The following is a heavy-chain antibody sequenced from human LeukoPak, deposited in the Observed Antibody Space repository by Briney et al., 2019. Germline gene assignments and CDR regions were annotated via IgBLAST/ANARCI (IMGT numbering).Heavy chain of an antibody. J-gene: IGHJ4*02. D-gene: IGHD3-3*01. Sequence: PGGSLRLSCEASGFTFSSYSMNWVRQAPGKGLEWISYISTSTTTIYYANSVKGRFTISRDNAKNSLYLQMNSLRAEDTALYYCASAGDFWSGYTATFDYWGQGTLVTVSS. CDR2: ISTSTTTI. CDR1: GFTFSSYS. CDR3: ASAGDFWSGYTATFDY. V-gene: IGHV3-48*04.